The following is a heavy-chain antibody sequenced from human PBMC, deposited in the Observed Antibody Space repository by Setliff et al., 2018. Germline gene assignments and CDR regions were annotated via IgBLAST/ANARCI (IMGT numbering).Heavy chain of an antibody. J-gene: IGHJ6*03. CDR3: AREGVDTRSSTDYRYYMDV. CDR2: TIPSFGST. CDR1: GGTFSSYG. V-gene: IGHV1-69*05. Sequence: LVKVSCKASGGTFSSYGISWVRQAPGQGLEWMGGTIPSFGSTNYAQKFQGRVTIITDESTSTAYMELSSLRTEDSAVYYCAREGVDTRSSTDYRYYMDVWGKGTTVTVSS. D-gene: IGHD5-18*01.